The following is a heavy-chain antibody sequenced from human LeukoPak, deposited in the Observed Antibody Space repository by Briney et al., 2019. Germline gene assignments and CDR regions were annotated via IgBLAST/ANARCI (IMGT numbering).Heavy chain of an antibody. V-gene: IGHV4-39*07. J-gene: IGHJ4*02. CDR2: IYDSGST. CDR1: GDSISTNDYY. D-gene: IGHD3-10*02. Sequence: PSETLSLTCSVSGDSISTNDYYWGSIRQPPGKGLEWIAGIYDSGSTYYNPSLKSRVTISVDTSKNQFSLKLSSVTAADTAVYYCARDVSFRVFGGLWGQGTLVTVSS. CDR3: ARDVSFRVFGGL.